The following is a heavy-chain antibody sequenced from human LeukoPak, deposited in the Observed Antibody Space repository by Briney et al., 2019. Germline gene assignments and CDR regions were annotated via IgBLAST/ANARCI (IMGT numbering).Heavy chain of an antibody. D-gene: IGHD5-12*01. V-gene: IGHV3-48*01. J-gene: IGHJ4*02. CDR2: ISSGSSTI. CDR1: AFTFSIYT. CDR3: ARDGRYSGSFDY. Sequence: GGSLRLSCAASAFTFSIYTMNWVRQAPGKGLEWVSYISSGSSTIYYADSVKGRFTISRDNAKNSLYLQMNSLRAEDTAVYYCARDGRYSGSFDYWGQGTLVTVSS.